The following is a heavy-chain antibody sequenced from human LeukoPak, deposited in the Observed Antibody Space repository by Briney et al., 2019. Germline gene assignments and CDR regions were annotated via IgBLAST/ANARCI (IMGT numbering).Heavy chain of an antibody. J-gene: IGHJ6*03. D-gene: IGHD3-10*01. CDR3: AGAGTGITMVRGALLYYYYMDV. V-gene: IGHV1-69*06. CDR1: GYTFTSYG. Sequence: SVKVSCKASGYTFTSYGISRVRQAPGQGLEWMGGIIPIFGTANYAQKFQGRVTITADKSTSTAYMELSSLRSEDTAVYYCAGAGTGITMVRGALLYYYYMDVWGKGTTVTVSS. CDR2: IIPIFGTA.